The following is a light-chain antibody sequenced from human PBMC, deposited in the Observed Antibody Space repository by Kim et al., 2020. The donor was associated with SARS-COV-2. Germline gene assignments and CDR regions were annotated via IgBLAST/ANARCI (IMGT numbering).Light chain of an antibody. J-gene: IGLJ2*01. Sequence: NFMLTQPHSVSESPGKTVTISCTRSSGNIGGNYVQWYQQRPGSAPATVIYEDDQRPSGVPVRFSGSIDTSSNSASLTISEVKTEDEAVYYCQSFDTTTVVFGGGTQLTVL. CDR1: SGNIGGNY. V-gene: IGLV6-57*03. CDR2: EDD. CDR3: QSFDTTTVV.